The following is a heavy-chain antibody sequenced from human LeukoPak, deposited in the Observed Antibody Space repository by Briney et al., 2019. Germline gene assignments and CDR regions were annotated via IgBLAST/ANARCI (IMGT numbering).Heavy chain of an antibody. CDR1: GFTFSSYG. CDR3: ARDDSSSSCFDP. Sequence: PGGSLRLSCAASGFTFSSYGMHWVRQAPGKGLEWVAVIWYDGSNKYYADSVKGRFTISRDNSKNTLCLQMNSLRAEDTAVYYCARDDSSSSCFDPWGQGTLVTVSS. J-gene: IGHJ5*02. CDR2: IWYDGSNK. D-gene: IGHD6-6*01. V-gene: IGHV3-33*01.